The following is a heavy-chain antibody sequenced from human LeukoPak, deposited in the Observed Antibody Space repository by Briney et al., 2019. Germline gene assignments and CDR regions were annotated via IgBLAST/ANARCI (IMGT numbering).Heavy chain of an antibody. CDR1: GFTVSSNY. CDR2: IYSGGST. V-gene: IGHV3-53*01. Sequence: GGSLRLSCAASGFTVSSNYMSWVRQAPGKGLEWVSVIYSGGSTYYADPVKGRFTISRDNSKNTLYLQMNSLRAEDTAVYYCARDLTYLRSGWYPRFDYWGQGTLVTVSS. CDR3: ARDLTYLRSGWYPRFDY. J-gene: IGHJ4*02. D-gene: IGHD6-19*01.